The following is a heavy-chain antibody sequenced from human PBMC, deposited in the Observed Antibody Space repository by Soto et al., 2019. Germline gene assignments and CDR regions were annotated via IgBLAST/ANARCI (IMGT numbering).Heavy chain of an antibody. Sequence: GGSLRLSCAASGFTFSSYGMHCVRQAPGKGLECVSVISYDGSNKCYADSVKGRFTISRDNSKNTLYLQMNSLRAEDTAVYYCASIFSSSSVHYYGIDGWGQGTTVSVSS. CDR2: ISYDGSNK. V-gene: IGHV3-30*03. D-gene: IGHD6-6*01. CDR1: GFTFSSYG. CDR3: ASIFSSSSVHYYGIDG. J-gene: IGHJ6*02.